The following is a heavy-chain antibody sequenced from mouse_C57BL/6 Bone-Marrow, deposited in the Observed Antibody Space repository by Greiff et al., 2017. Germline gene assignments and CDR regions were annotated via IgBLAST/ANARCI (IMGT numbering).Heavy chain of an antibody. CDR1: GYSFTDYN. V-gene: IGHV1-39*01. D-gene: IGHD2-4*01. CDR2: INPNYGTT. CDR3: ENGYDYDYAMDY. J-gene: IGHJ4*01. Sequence: VQLQQSGPELVKPGASVKISCKASGYSFTDYNMNWVKQSNGKSLEWIGVINPNYGTTSYNQKFKGKVTLTVDQTSSTAYMQLNSLTSEDSAVYYRENGYDYDYAMDYWGQGTSVTVSS.